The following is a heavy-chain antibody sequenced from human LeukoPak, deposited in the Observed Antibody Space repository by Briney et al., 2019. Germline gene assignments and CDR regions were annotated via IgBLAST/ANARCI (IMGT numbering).Heavy chain of an antibody. D-gene: IGHD3-16*01. Sequence: GASVKVSCKTSGYTFTDNGISWVRQTAAQGLEWMGWINAFSGLTDYAPKFRDRVTLTTDPSTSTAYMELRSLRSDDTAVYYCVRYRVTFGGIIPFNYGMDVWGQGTTVTVSS. CDR1: GYTFTDNG. CDR2: INAFSGLT. V-gene: IGHV1-18*01. CDR3: VRYRVTFGGIIPFNYGMDV. J-gene: IGHJ6*02.